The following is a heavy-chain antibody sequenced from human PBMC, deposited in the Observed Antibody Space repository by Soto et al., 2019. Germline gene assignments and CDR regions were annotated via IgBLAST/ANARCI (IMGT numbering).Heavy chain of an antibody. CDR1: GGSISSSSYS. J-gene: IGHJ6*01. D-gene: IGHD2-2*01. V-gene: IGHV4-39*01. CDR2: IYYSGST. CDR3: GRQPGHCGSTTCFGYYSVDV. Sequence: QLQLQESGPRRVKPSETLSLTCIVSGGSISSSSYSWGWIRQPPGKGLEWIGTIYYSGSTHYNPSLEGRVAISADTPNNQLSLRLSSVTAADTAVYYCGRQPGHCGSTTCFGYYSVDVW.